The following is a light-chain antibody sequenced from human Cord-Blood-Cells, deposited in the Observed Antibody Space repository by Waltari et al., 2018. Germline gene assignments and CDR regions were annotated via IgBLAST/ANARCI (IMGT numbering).Light chain of an antibody. J-gene: IGLJ2*01. V-gene: IGLV1-40*01. CDR1: SSNIGAGHD. Sequence: QSVLTQPPSVSGAPGQRVTISCTGSSSNIGAGHDVHWYQQLPGTAPKLLIYGNSNRPAGVPDRFSGSQSGTSASLAIAGLQAEDEADYYCQSYDSSLVFGGGTKLTVL. CDR2: GNS. CDR3: QSYDSSLV.